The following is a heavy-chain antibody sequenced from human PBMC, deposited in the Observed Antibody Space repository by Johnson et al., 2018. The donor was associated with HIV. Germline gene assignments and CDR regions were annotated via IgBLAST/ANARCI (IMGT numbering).Heavy chain of an antibody. V-gene: IGHV3-30-3*01. CDR2: ISYDGSNK. J-gene: IGHJ3*02. CDR1: GFTFISYA. Sequence: QVQLVESGGGVVQPGRSLRLSCAASGFTFISYAMHWVRQAPGKGLEWVAVISYDGSNKYYADSVKGRFTISRDNSKNKLYVQMNSMRDEDTAVYYGAMERMGGFDIWGQGTMVTVS. D-gene: IGHD1-26*01. CDR3: AMERMGGFDI.